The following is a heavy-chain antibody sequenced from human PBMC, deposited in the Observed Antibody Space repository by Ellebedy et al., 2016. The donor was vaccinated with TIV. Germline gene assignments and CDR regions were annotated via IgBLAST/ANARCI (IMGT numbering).Heavy chain of an antibody. CDR2: IIPIFGAA. CDR3: ARFNYYTSGNYYNGPPFFDY. V-gene: IGHV1-69*13. CDR1: GGTFNFYA. Sequence: SVKVSCKASGGTFNFYAFNWVRQAPGQGLEWMGGIIPIFGAAKYAQTFQGRVTITADDSTSIAYMELSSLRYEDTAVYYCARFNYYTSGNYYNGPPFFDYWGQGTLVTVSS. D-gene: IGHD3-10*01. J-gene: IGHJ4*02.